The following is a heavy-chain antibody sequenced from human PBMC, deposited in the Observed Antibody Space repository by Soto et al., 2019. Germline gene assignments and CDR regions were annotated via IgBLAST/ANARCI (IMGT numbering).Heavy chain of an antibody. D-gene: IGHD1-26*01. CDR3: ARARGLLSGPLVDP. CDR1: GGSISSGGYY. Sequence: PSETLSLTCTVSGGSISSGGYYWSWIRQHPGKGLEWIGYIYYSGSTYYNPSLKSRVTISVDTSKNQFSLKLRSVTAADTAVYYCARARGLLSGPLVDPWGQGTLVTVSS. J-gene: IGHJ5*02. V-gene: IGHV4-31*03. CDR2: IYYSGST.